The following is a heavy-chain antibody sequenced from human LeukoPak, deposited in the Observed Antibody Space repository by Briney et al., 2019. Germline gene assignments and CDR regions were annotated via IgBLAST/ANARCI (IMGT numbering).Heavy chain of an antibody. D-gene: IGHD3-10*01. V-gene: IGHV6-1*01. CDR3: ARESGGRYASDI. Sequence: SQTLSLTCAISGDSVSSNSATWNWIRQSPSRGLEWLGRTYYWSKWFSDYAVSVKSRITINPDTSKNQFSLQLNSVTPEDTALYYCARESGGRYASDIWGQGTMVTVSS. CDR2: TYYWSKWFS. CDR1: GDSVSSNSAT. J-gene: IGHJ3*02.